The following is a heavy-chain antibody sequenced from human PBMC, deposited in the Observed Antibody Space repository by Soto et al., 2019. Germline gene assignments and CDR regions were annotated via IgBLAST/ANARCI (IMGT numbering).Heavy chain of an antibody. Sequence: QVQLVESGGGVVQPGRSLRLSCAASGFTFSSYGMHWVRQAPGKGLEWVAVIWYDGSNKYYADSVKGRFTISRDNSKNTLYLQMNSLRAEDTAVYYCARSGSGYPLFDYWGQGTLVTVSS. CDR2: IWYDGSNK. D-gene: IGHD3-22*01. CDR3: ARSGSGYPLFDY. CDR1: GFTFSSYG. V-gene: IGHV3-33*01. J-gene: IGHJ4*02.